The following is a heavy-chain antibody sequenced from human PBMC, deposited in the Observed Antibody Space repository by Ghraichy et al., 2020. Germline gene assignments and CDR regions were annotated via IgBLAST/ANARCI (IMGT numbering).Heavy chain of an antibody. CDR2: TYYRSKWYN. V-gene: IGHV6-1*01. J-gene: IGHJ5*02. CDR3: ASEEVTSGRDYYDYANWFDP. D-gene: IGHD3-22*01. Sequence: SQTLSLTCAISGDSVSSNSAAWNWIRQSPSRGLEWLGRTYYRSKWYNDYAVSVKSRITINPDTSKNQFSLQLNSVTPEDTAVYYCASEEVTSGRDYYDYANWFDPWGQGTLVTVSS. CDR1: GDSVSSNSAA.